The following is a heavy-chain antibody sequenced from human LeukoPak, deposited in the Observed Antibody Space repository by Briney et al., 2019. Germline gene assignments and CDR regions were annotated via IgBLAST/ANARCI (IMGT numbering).Heavy chain of an antibody. V-gene: IGHV3-53*01. D-gene: IGHD3-10*01. CDR1: GFTVSRNY. CDR3: ARAGFGEWYFDY. Sequence: GGSLRLSCAASGFTVSRNYMSWVRQAPGRGLEWVSVIYSGGSTYYADSVKGRFTISRDNSKSKLYLQMNSLRAEDTAIYYCARAGFGEWYFDYWGQGTLVTVSS. J-gene: IGHJ4*02. CDR2: IYSGGST.